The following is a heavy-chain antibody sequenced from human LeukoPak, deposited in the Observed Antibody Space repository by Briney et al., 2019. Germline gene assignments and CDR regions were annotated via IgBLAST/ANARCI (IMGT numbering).Heavy chain of an antibody. D-gene: IGHD6-19*01. CDR3: ARQYSSGWYEYYYYYYMDV. V-gene: IGHV4-34*01. Sequence: SETLSLTCAVYGGSFSGYYWSWIRQPPGKGLEWIGEINHSGSTNYNPSLKSRVTISVDTSKNQFSLKLSSVTAADTAVYYCARQYSSGWYEYYYYYYMDVWGKGTTVTISS. J-gene: IGHJ6*03. CDR2: INHSGST. CDR1: GGSFSGYY.